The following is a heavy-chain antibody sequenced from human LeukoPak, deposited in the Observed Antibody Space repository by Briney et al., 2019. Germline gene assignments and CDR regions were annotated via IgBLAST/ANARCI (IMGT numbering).Heavy chain of an antibody. V-gene: IGHV1-69*05. CDR3: AKAGGYSYGFDY. Sequence: SVKVSCKASGGTFSSYAISWVRQAPGQGLEWMGRIIPIFGTANYAQKFQGRVTITTDESTSTAYMELSSLRSEDTAVYYCAKAGGYSYGFDYWGQGTLVTVSS. J-gene: IGHJ4*02. CDR1: GGTFSSYA. CDR2: IIPIFGTA. D-gene: IGHD5-18*01.